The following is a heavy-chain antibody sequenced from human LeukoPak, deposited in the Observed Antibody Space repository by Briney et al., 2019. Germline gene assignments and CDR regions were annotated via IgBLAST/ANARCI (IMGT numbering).Heavy chain of an antibody. J-gene: IGHJ6*02. CDR3: VRDWGGYGLDV. CDR2: IESRSSDI. CDR1: GFAFWDYS. V-gene: IGHV3-21*01. D-gene: IGHD3-16*01. Sequence: PGGSLRHSRAASGFAFWDYSMNWVRQAPGKGVEGVSTIESRSSDIHYADSVRGRLTISRDNAKNSLYLQMISLRAEDTAVYYCVRDWGGYGLDVWGQGTTVTVS.